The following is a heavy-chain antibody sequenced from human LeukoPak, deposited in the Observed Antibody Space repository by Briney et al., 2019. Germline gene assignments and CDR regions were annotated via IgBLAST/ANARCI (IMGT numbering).Heavy chain of an antibody. Sequence: SETLSLTCTVSGGSVSSDSYFWTWIRQPPGKGLEWIGYIYYSGSTNHNPSLKSRVTISLDTSKSQISLKLSSVTAADTAVYYCARGQRRLQDYWGQGTLVTVSS. CDR2: IYYSGST. J-gene: IGHJ4*02. V-gene: IGHV4-61*01. CDR1: GGSVSSDSYF. CDR3: ARGQRRLQDY.